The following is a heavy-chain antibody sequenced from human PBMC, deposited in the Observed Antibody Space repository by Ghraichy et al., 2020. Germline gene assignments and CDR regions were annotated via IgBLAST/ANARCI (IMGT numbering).Heavy chain of an antibody. Sequence: GGSLRLSCAASGFTFSSYWMSWVRQAPGKGLEWVANIKQDGSEKYYVDSVKGRFTISRDNAKNSLYLQMNSLRAEDTAVYYCARDLVTMIVGNAFDIWGQGTMVTVSS. CDR2: IKQDGSEK. CDR3: ARDLVTMIVGNAFDI. V-gene: IGHV3-7*01. J-gene: IGHJ3*02. D-gene: IGHD3-22*01. CDR1: GFTFSSYW.